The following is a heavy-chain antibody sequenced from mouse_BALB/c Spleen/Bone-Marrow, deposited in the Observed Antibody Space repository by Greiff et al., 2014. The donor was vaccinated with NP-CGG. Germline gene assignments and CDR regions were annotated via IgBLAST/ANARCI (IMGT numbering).Heavy chain of an antibody. CDR1: GFTFSSYG. J-gene: IGHJ1*01. CDR2: ISSGGSYT. CDR3: ARIYYGSWHFDV. D-gene: IGHD1-2*01. Sequence: EVKLMESGGDLVKPGGSLKLSCAASGFTFSSYGMSWVRQTPDKRLEWVATISSGGSYTYYPDSVKGRFTISRDNAKNTLYLQMSSLKSEDTAMYYCARIYYGSWHFDVWGAGTTVTVSS. V-gene: IGHV5-6*01.